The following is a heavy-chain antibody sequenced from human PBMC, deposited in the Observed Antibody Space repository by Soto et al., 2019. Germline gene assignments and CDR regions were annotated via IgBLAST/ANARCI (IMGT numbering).Heavy chain of an antibody. Sequence: SETLSLTCTVSGDSGINSDHHWSWIRQSPEKGLEFIGTIYYSGRADYNPSLRSRVTISVEKSKNQFSLQLSSVTAADTAVYYCARRAGDVWGKGTTVTVSS. J-gene: IGHJ6*04. CDR3: ARRAGDV. CDR2: IYYSGRA. CDR1: GDSGINSDHH. V-gene: IGHV4-39*01.